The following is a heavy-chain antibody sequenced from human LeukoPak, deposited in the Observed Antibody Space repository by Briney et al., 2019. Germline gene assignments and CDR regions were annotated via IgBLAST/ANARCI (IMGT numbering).Heavy chain of an antibody. CDR1: GFTFSSYA. D-gene: IGHD3-16*02. CDR3: AKVRYDYVWGSYREMFFDY. V-gene: IGHV3-23*01. Sequence: GGSLRLSCAASGFTFSSYAMSWVRQAPGKGLERVSAISGSGGSTYYADSVKGRFTISRDNSKNTMYLQMNSLRAEDTAVYYCAKVRYDYVWGSYREMFFDYWGQGTLATVSS. J-gene: IGHJ4*02. CDR2: ISGSGGST.